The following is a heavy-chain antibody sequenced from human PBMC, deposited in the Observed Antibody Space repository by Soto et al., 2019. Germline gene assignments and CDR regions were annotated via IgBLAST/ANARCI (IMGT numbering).Heavy chain of an antibody. CDR2: INPNSGGT. V-gene: IGHV1-2*04. D-gene: IGHD3-22*01. CDR3: AREAYYDSSGYPRFAYFDY. J-gene: IGHJ4*02. Sequence: ASVKVSCKASGYTFTGYYMHWVRQAPGQGLEWMGWINPNSGGTNYAQKFQGWVTMTRDTSISTAYMELSRLRSDGTAVYYCAREAYYDSSGYPRFAYFDYWGQGTLVTVSS. CDR1: GYTFTGYY.